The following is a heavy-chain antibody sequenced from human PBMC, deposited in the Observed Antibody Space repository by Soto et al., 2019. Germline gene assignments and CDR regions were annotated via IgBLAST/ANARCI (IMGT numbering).Heavy chain of an antibody. J-gene: IGHJ4*02. D-gene: IGHD3-22*01. CDR2: IYYSGST. CDR3: TRDTSGYHPNY. Sequence: PSETLSLTCTLSGDSTNSANYCWSWIRQPPGKGLEWIGFIYYSGSTKYNPSLKSRVTISLDTYNNQISLNLTSVTAADTADYYCTRDTSGYHPNYWGQGTLVTVSS. V-gene: IGHV4-61*01. CDR1: GDSTNSANYC.